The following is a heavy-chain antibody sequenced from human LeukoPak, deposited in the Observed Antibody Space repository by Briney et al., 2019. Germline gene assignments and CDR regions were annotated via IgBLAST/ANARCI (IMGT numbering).Heavy chain of an antibody. CDR2: IRGNGET. D-gene: IGHD6-13*01. V-gene: IGHV3-23*01. J-gene: IGHJ4*02. CDR3: AKAPIAAAGIYYFDY. Sequence: SGGSLRLSCAASGLSFSTFAMSWVRQGPARGLEWVSSIRGNGETFYADSVKGRFTLSGDSSKNTLYLQMNSLRAEDTAVYCCAKAPIAAAGIYYFDYWGQGTLVTVSS. CDR1: GLSFSTFA.